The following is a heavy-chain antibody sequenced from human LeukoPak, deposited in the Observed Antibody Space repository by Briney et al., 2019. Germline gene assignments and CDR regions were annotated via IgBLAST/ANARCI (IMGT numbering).Heavy chain of an antibody. CDR1: GFTFSDYA. D-gene: IGHD1-26*01. CDR3: TARRGGSRLDY. CDR2: IRSKAYGGKT. V-gene: IGHV3-49*04. J-gene: IGHJ4*02. Sequence: GGSLRLSCTASGFTFSDYAMSWVRQAPGKGLEWAGFIRSKAYGGKTEYAASVKGRFTISREDSNSVAYVQMNSLKTEDTAVYYCTARRGGSRLDYWGQGTLVTVSS.